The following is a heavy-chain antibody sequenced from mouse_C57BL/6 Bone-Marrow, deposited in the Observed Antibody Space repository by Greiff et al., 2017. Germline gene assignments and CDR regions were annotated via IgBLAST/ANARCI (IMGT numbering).Heavy chain of an antibody. J-gene: IGHJ4*01. CDR3: ARDLGLYAMDY. CDR2: ISDGCSYT. D-gene: IGHD4-1*01. CDR1: GFTFSSYA. V-gene: IGHV5-4*01. Sequence: EVKLMESGGGLVKPGGSLKLSCAASGFTFSSYAMSWVRQTPEKRLEWVATISDGCSYTYYPDNVKGRFTISRDNAKNNLYLQMSHLKSEDTAMYYCARDLGLYAMDYWGQGTSVTVSS.